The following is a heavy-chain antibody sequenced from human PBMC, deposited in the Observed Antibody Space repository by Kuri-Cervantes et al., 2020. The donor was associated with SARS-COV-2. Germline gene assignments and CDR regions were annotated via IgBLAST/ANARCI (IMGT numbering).Heavy chain of an antibody. D-gene: IGHD6-6*01. CDR1: GFTFSDRW. Sequence: GGSLRLSCAASGFTFSDRWIHWVRQAPGKGLVWVSRINPDGSYTNNADSVKGRFTLSRDNSKNTLYLQMNSLRAEDTAVYYCARPHYSNSSGYYYYYGMDVWGQGTTVTVSS. V-gene: IGHV3-74*01. CDR2: INPDGSYT. CDR3: ARPHYSNSSGYYYYYGMDV. J-gene: IGHJ6*02.